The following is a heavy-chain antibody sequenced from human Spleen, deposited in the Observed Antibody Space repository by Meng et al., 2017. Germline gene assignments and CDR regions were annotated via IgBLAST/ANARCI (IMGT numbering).Heavy chain of an antibody. CDR3: ARGPTTMAHDFDY. Sequence: QVQIPQWGAGLLKPSETLSLTCAVYGGSFSGYYWSWIRQPPGKGLEWIGEINHSGSTNYNPSLKSRVTISVDTSKNQFSLKLSSVTAADTAVYYCARGPTTMAHDFDYWGQGTLVTVSS. D-gene: IGHD4-11*01. CDR1: GGSFSGYY. CDR2: INHSGST. V-gene: IGHV4-34*01. J-gene: IGHJ4*02.